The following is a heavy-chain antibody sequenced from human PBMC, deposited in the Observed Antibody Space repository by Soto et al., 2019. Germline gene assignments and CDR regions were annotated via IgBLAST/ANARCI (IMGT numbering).Heavy chain of an antibody. CDR3: AREITMVRRAIRSYGMDF. Sequence: ASVKVSCKASGGTFSSYAISWVRQAPGQGLEWMGGIIPIFGTANYAQKFQGRVTITADESTSTAYMELSSLRSEDTAVYYCAREITMVRRAIRSYGMDFWGQGTTVTVSS. J-gene: IGHJ6*02. V-gene: IGHV1-69*13. D-gene: IGHD3-10*01. CDR1: GGTFSSYA. CDR2: IIPIFGTA.